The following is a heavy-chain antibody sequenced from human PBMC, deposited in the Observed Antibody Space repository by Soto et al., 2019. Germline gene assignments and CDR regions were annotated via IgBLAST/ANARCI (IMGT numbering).Heavy chain of an antibody. D-gene: IGHD3-22*01. CDR1: GGTFSSYA. CDR3: ARVRTDYYDSSGPPGFDY. Sequence: GASVKVSCKASGGTFSSYAISWVRQAPGQGLEWMGGIIPIFGTANYAQKFQGRVTITADESTSTAYMELSSLRSEDTAVYYCARVRTDYYDSSGPPGFDYWGQGTMVTVSS. CDR2: IIPIFGTA. J-gene: IGHJ4*02. V-gene: IGHV1-69*13.